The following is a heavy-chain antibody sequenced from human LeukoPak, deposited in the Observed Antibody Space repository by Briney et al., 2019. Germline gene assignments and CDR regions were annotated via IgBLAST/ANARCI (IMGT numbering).Heavy chain of an antibody. CDR3: ARDQGYYDSSGENWFDP. Sequence: GGSLRLSCAASGFTFSSYSMNWVRQAPGKGLEWVSSISSSSSYIYYADSVKGRFTISRDNAKNSLYLQMNSLRAEDTAVYYCARDQGYYDSSGENWFDPWGQGTLVTASS. CDR2: ISSSSSYI. V-gene: IGHV3-21*01. J-gene: IGHJ5*02. D-gene: IGHD3-22*01. CDR1: GFTFSSYS.